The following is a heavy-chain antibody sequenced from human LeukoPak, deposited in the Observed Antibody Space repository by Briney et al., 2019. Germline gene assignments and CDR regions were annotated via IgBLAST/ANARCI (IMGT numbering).Heavy chain of an antibody. D-gene: IGHD5-12*01. J-gene: IGHJ4*02. CDR2: IYYSGST. V-gene: IGHV4-59*01. Sequence: PSETLSLTCTVSGGSISSYYWSWIRQPPGKGLEWIGYIYYSGSTNYNPSLKSRVTISVDTSKSQFSLKLSSVTAADTAVYYCASTAGYSGYDYWGQGTLVTVSS. CDR3: ASTAGYSGYDY. CDR1: GGSISSYY.